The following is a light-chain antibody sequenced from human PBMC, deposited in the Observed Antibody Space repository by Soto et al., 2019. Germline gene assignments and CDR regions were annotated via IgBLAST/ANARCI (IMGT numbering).Light chain of an antibody. V-gene: IGLV2-14*03. CDR3: SSYTSSSTLVL. CDR1: SGDVGGYNY. J-gene: IGLJ3*02. Sequence: QSALTQPASVSGSAGQSITISCTGTSGDVGGYNYVSWYQQHPGKAPKLMIYDVTNRPSGVSNRFSGSKSGNTASLTISGLQAEDEADYYCSSYTSSSTLVLFGGGTKLTVL. CDR2: DVT.